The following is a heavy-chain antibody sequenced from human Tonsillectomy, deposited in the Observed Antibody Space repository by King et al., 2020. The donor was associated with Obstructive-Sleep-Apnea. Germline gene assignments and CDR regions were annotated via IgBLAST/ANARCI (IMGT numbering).Heavy chain of an antibody. V-gene: IGHV4-38-2*02. CDR2: IYHSGST. CDR3: AGDKYSSGWYEEDY. J-gene: IGHJ4*02. CDR1: GYSISSGYY. Sequence: VQLVESGPGLVKPSETLSLTCTVSGYSISSGYYWGWIRQPPGKGLEWIGSIYHSGSTYYNPSLKSRVTISVDTSKNQFSLKLSSVTAADTAVYYCAGDKYSSGWYEEDYWGQGTLVTVSS. D-gene: IGHD6-19*01.